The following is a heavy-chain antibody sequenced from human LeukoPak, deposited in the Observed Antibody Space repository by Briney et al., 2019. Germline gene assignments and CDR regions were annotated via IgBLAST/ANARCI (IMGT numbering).Heavy chain of an antibody. CDR1: GGSISSTFCY. D-gene: IGHD3-22*01. Sequence: SETLSLTCTVSGGSISSTFCYWGWIRQSPGKGLEWIGSIYYSGSTYYNPSLKSRVTISVDTSKNQLSLKLSSVTAADTAVYSCARHGAGGTTMIVLEVLYYLDYWGQGTLVTVSS. CDR2: IYYSGST. J-gene: IGHJ4*02. CDR3: ARHGAGGTTMIVLEVLYYLDY. V-gene: IGHV4-39*01.